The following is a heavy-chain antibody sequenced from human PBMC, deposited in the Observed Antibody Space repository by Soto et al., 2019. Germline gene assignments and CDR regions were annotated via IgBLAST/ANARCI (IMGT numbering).Heavy chain of an antibody. J-gene: IGHJ5*02. Sequence: HPGGSLRLSCAASGFTFSSYAMSWVRQAPGKGLEWVSAISGSGGSTYYADSVKGRFTISRDNSKNTLYLQMNSLRAEDTAVYYCAKDSGGSHYYDTKGIAHPWGQGTLVTVSS. D-gene: IGHD3-22*01. CDR2: ISGSGGST. CDR1: GFTFSSYA. V-gene: IGHV3-23*01. CDR3: AKDSGGSHYYDTKGIAHP.